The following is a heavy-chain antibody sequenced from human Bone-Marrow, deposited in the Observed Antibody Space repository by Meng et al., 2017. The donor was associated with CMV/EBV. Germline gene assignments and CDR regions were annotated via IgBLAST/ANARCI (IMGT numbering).Heavy chain of an antibody. V-gene: IGHV3-48*04. CDR2: ISSSGSSI. J-gene: IGHJ4*02. CDR3: ARWDY. Sequence: GESLKISCAASGFTFSSYWMNWVRQAPGKGLEWVSYISSSGSSIYYADSVKGRITISRDNAKSSLYLQMNSLRAEDTAVYYCARWDYWGQGTLVTVSS. CDR1: GFTFSSYW.